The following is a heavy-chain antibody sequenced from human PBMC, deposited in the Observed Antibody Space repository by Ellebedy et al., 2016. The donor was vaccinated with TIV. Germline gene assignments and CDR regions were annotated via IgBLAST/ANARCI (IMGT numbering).Heavy chain of an antibody. CDR1: GGSISSGGYY. J-gene: IGHJ4*02. V-gene: IGHV4-31*03. D-gene: IGHD3-9*01. CDR2: IYYSGST. CDR3: ASHYDILTGYYDY. Sequence: LRLSCTVSGGSISSGGYYWSWIRQHPGKGLEWIGYIYYSGSTYYNPSLKGRVTISVETSKNQFSLKLSSVTAADTAVYYCASHYDILTGYYDYWGQGTLVTVSS.